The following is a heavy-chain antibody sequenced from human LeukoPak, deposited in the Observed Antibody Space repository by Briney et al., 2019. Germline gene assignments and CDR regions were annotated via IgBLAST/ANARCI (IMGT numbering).Heavy chain of an antibody. CDR2: IIPIFGTP. V-gene: IGHV1-69*05. CDR3: ANGKGYYYYYYMDV. CDR1: GGTFSRYV. Sequence: GASVKVSCKASGGTFSRYVISWLRQAPGQGLEWMGGIIPIFGTPNYAQKFQGRVTITTDESTSTAYMELSSLRSEDTAVYYCANGKGYYYYYYMDVWGKGTTVTVSS. J-gene: IGHJ6*03. D-gene: IGHD4-17*01.